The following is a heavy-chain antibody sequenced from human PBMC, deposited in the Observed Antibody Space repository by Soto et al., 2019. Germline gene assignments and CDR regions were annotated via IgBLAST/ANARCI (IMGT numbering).Heavy chain of an antibody. CDR3: AKEILAAAYAATSAFDF. J-gene: IGHJ4*02. V-gene: IGHV3-23*05. Sequence: EVQLLESWGGLVHPGGSLKLACTVSGVTFSSYAMGWVRRTPETGLSWVAGLDCSGFDTSYADSVKGRFTISRDNSENTLYLHMNNLRAEDTARYYCAKEILAAAYAATSAFDFWGPGTLVTVTS. D-gene: IGHD2-2*01. CDR1: GVTFSSYA. CDR2: LDCSGFDT.